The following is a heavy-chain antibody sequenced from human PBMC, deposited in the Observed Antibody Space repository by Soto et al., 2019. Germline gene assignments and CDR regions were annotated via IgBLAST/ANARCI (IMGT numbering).Heavy chain of an antibody. J-gene: IGHJ3*02. CDR3: ARALSMVRGVILVPSAFDI. V-gene: IGHV3-64*01. CDR1: GFTFSRHA. CDR2: ISSNGGST. D-gene: IGHD3-10*01. Sequence: GRSLRLSCEGSGFTFSRHAMSWVRQAPGKGLEYVSAISSNGGSTYYANSVKGRFTISRDNSKNTLYLQMGSLRAEDMAVYYCARALSMVRGVILVPSAFDIWGQGTMVTVSS.